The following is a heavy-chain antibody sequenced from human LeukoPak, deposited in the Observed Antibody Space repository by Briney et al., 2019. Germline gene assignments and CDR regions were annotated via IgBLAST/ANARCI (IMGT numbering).Heavy chain of an antibody. CDR1: GGSIRSYY. D-gene: IGHD2/OR15-2a*01. Sequence: DPSETLSLTCTVSGGSIRSYYWNWIRQPPGKGLEWIGYIFYSGTTSGSTKYNPSLQSRVTISVDTSNSQFSLKLSSVTAADTAVYFCAGDNKDAFDIWGQGTMVTVSS. CDR2: IFYSGTTSGST. J-gene: IGHJ3*02. CDR3: AGDNKDAFDI. V-gene: IGHV4-59*01.